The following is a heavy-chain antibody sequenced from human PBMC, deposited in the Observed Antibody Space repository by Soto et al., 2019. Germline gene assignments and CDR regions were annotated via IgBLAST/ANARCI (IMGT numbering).Heavy chain of an antibody. J-gene: IGHJ4*02. CDR2: ISYSGST. CDR3: ARGEQWLVGGGDYFDY. CDR1: GGSISSYY. Sequence: QVQLQESGPGLVKPSETLSLTCTVSGGSISSYYWSWIRQPPGKGLEWIGYISYSGSTSYNPSLKCRVTISVDTSKNQFSLKLSSVTAADTAVYYCARGEQWLVGGGDYFDYWGQGTLVTVSS. D-gene: IGHD6-19*01. V-gene: IGHV4-59*01.